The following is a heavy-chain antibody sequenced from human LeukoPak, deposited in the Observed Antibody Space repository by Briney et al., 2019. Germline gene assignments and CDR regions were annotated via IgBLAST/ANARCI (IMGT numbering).Heavy chain of an antibody. V-gene: IGHV3-30*02. Sequence: GGSLRLSCAASGFTFSSYGMHWVRQAPGKGLEWVAFIRYDGSNKYYADSVKGRFTISRDNSKNTLYLQMNSLRAEDTAVYYCAKGGPRGIAAAGLFDYWGQGTQVTVSS. D-gene: IGHD6-13*01. J-gene: IGHJ4*02. CDR1: GFTFSSYG. CDR3: AKGGPRGIAAAGLFDY. CDR2: IRYDGSNK.